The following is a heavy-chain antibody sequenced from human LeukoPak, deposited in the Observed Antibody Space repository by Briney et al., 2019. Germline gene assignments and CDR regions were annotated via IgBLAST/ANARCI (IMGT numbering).Heavy chain of an antibody. Sequence: HPGGSLRLSCAGSGFIFSSYWMSWVRQAPGKGLEWVANVKQDGSEKYYVDSVKGRFTISRDNAKNSLYLQMNSLRAEDTAVYYCARDLRATTSPGSPQYWGQGTLVTVSS. CDR3: ARDLRATTSPGSPQY. CDR1: GFIFSSYW. V-gene: IGHV3-7*01. J-gene: IGHJ4*02. D-gene: IGHD1-1*01. CDR2: VKQDGSEK.